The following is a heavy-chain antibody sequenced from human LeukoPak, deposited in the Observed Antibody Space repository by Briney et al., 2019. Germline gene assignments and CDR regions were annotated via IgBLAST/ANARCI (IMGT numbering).Heavy chain of an antibody. CDR2: ISHDGNYE. CDR3: ARELVGGGYSYGRPFDS. CDR1: GFTFSKFS. V-gene: IGHV3-30-3*01. D-gene: IGHD5-18*01. Sequence: GGSLRLSCAASGFTFSKFSMHWVRQAPGRGLEWVAIISHDGNYEDYADSVKGRFTVSGDNSKNTVDLQMNSLRVEDTALYYCARELVGGGYSYGRPFDSWGQGTLVTVSS. J-gene: IGHJ5*01.